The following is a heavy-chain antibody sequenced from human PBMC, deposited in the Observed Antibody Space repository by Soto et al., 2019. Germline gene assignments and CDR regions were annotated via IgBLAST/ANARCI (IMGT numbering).Heavy chain of an antibody. CDR1: CGSISNLGYH. J-gene: IGHJ5*02. D-gene: IGHD3-22*01. CDR2: IYYSGST. CDR3: ASVYYYDKARFDP. Sequence: SETLSLPYTVSCGSISNLGYHWSLIPQPPGKGLEWIGFIYYSGSTYYNPSLKSRLTISVDTSKNQFSLKLSSVTAADTAVYYCASVYYYDKARFDPWGQGILVTVSS. V-gene: IGHV4-30-4*01.